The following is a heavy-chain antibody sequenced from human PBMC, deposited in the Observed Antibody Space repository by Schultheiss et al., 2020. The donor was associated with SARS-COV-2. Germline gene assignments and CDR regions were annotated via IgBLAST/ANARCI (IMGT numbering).Heavy chain of an antibody. J-gene: IGHJ6*02. CDR1: GGSISSGGYY. CDR2: IYYTGST. Sequence: SETLSLIRTVSGGSISSGGYYWSWIRQHPGKGLEWIGYIYYTGSTDYNPSLKSRVTISLDTSKNQFSLKLSSVTAADTAVYYCARGCGESYYDYVWGIYGMDVWGQGTTVTVSS. CDR3: ARGCGESYYDYVWGIYGMDV. V-gene: IGHV4-61*08. D-gene: IGHD3-16*01.